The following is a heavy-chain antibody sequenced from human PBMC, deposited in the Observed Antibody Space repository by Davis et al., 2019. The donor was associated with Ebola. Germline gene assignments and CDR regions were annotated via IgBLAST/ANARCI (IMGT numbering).Heavy chain of an antibody. J-gene: IGHJ4*02. D-gene: IGHD3-10*01. CDR1: GGSIGSSTSY. V-gene: IGHV4-61*05. Sequence: MPSETLSLTCTVSGGSIGSSTSYWGWIRQSPGKGLEWIGYIYYSGNTNYNPSLKSRVTISVDTSKNQFSLKLNSVTAADTAVYYCARLHPLRGGDDYWGQGTLVTVSS. CDR3: ARLHPLRGGDDY. CDR2: IYYSGNT.